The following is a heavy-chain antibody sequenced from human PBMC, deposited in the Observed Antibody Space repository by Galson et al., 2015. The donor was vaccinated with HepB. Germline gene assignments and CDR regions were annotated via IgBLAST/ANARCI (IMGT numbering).Heavy chain of an antibody. CDR3: VKTMYSGSWYFSSAFDP. CDR1: GFTFSRYA. CDR2: ISSNGVST. D-gene: IGHD6-13*01. V-gene: IGHV3-64D*06. Sequence: SLRLSCAASGFTFSRYAMHWVRQAPGKGLEYVSAISSNGVSTYYADSVKGRFTISRDNSKNTLYLQMSSLRAEDTAVCYCVKTMYSGSWYFSSAFDPWGQGTLVTVSS. J-gene: IGHJ5*02.